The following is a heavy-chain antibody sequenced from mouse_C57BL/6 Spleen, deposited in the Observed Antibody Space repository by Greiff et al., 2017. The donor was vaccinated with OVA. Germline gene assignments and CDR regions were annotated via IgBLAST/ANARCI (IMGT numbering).Heavy chain of an antibody. Sequence: VQLQQPGAELVKPGASVKLSCKASGYTFTSYWMQWVKQRPGQGLEWIGEIDPSDSYTNYNQKFKGKATLTVDTSSSTAYMQLSSLTSEASAVYYCARARDDYRDYWGQGTTLTVSS. V-gene: IGHV1-50*01. CDR1: GYTFTSYW. J-gene: IGHJ2*01. D-gene: IGHD2-4*01. CDR3: ARARDDYRDY. CDR2: IDPSDSYT.